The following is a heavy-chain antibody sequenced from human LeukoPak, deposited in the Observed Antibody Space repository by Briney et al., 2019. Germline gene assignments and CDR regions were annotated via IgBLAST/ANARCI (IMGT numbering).Heavy chain of an antibody. J-gene: IGHJ4*02. V-gene: IGHV1-18*01. CDR3: ARLTYYDFWSGYSRAGSYHFDY. D-gene: IGHD3-3*01. CDR1: GYTFTSYG. Sequence: ASVKVSCKASGYTFTSYGISWVRQAPGQGLEWMGWISAYNGNTNYAQKLQGRVTMTTDTSTSTAYMELRSLRSDDTAVYYCARLTYYDFWSGYSRAGSYHFDYWGQGTLVTVSS. CDR2: ISAYNGNT.